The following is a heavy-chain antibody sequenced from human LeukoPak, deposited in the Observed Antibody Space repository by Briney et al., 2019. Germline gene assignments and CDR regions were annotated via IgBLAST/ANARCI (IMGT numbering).Heavy chain of an antibody. D-gene: IGHD2-21*02. CDR3: ARGGDYPLGYYYYYGMDV. CDR1: GFTFSSYW. J-gene: IGHJ6*04. V-gene: IGHV3-7*03. CDR2: IKQDGSEK. Sequence: GGSLRLSCAASGFTFSSYWMSWVRQAPGKGLEWVANIKQDGSEKYYVDSVKGRFTISRDNAKNSLYLQMNSLRAEGTAVYYCARGGDYPLGYYYYYGMDVWGKGTTVTVSS.